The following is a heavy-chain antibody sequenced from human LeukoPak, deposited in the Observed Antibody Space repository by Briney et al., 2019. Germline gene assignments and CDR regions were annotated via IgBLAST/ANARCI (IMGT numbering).Heavy chain of an antibody. CDR2: IKQDGSEK. D-gene: IGHD2-2*01. CDR1: GFTFTNYW. V-gene: IGHV3-7*01. J-gene: IGHJ4*02. CDR3: ATLPYCSSTSCYDY. Sequence: GGSLRLSCAASGFTFTNYWMSWVRQAPGKGLEWVANIKQDGSEKYYVDSVKGRFTISRDNAKNSLYLQMSSLRAEDTALYYCATLPYCSSTSCYDYWGQGILVTVSS.